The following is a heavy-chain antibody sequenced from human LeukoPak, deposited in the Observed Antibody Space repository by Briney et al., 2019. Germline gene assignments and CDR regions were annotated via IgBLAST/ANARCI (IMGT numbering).Heavy chain of an antibody. CDR2: ISSSSSYI. J-gene: IGHJ4*02. Sequence: GGSLRLSCAASGFTFSSYSMNWVRQAPGKGLEWVSSISSSSSYIYYADSVKGRFTISRDNAKNSLYLQMNSLRAEDTAVYYCARGCGGDCYSGDYWGQGTLVTVSS. CDR3: ARGCGGDCYSGDY. D-gene: IGHD2-21*02. CDR1: GFTFSSYS. V-gene: IGHV3-21*01.